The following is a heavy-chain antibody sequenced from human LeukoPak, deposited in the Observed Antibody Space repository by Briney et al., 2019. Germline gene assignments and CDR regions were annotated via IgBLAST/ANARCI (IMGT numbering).Heavy chain of an antibody. D-gene: IGHD2-2*01. CDR1: GGSISSSSYY. Sequence: SETLSLTCTVSGGSISSSSYYWGWIRQPPGKGLEWIGSIYYSGSTYYNPSLKSRVTISVDTSKNQFSLKLSSVTAADTAVYYCARDLGPGRFVVGMDVWGQGTTVTVSS. V-gene: IGHV4-39*02. J-gene: IGHJ6*02. CDR3: ARDLGPGRFVVGMDV. CDR2: IYYSGST.